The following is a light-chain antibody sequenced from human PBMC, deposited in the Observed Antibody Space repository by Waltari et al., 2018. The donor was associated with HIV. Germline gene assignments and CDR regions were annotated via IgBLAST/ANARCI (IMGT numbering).Light chain of an antibody. J-gene: IGLJ3*02. Sequence: QSALTQPASVSGSPGQSITISCTGSSSDVGSYNLVSWYQQHPGKAPKLMIYEGINRPSGISKRFSGSKSGNTASLTISGLQAEDEADYYCCSYAGSSNWVFGGGTKLTVL. CDR1: SSDVGSYNL. CDR3: CSYAGSSNWV. CDR2: EGI. V-gene: IGLV2-23*01.